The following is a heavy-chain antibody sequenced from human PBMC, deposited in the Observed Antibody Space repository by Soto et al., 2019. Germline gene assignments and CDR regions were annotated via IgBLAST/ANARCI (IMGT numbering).Heavy chain of an antibody. D-gene: IGHD2-15*01. CDR2: IYDSGST. V-gene: IGHV4-39*01. Sequence: QLQLQESGPGLVKSSETLSLTCTVSGGSISSSSYYWGWIRQPPGKGLEWIGGIYDSGSTYYNPSRKGRVTISVDTSKKQFSLKVSSVTAADTAVYYCARHGGYCSGGSCPPGYWGQGTLVTVSS. CDR1: GGSISSSSYY. J-gene: IGHJ4*02. CDR3: ARHGGYCSGGSCPPGY.